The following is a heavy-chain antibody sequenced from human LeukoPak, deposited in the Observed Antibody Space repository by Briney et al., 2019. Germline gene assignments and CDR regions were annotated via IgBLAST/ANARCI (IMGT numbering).Heavy chain of an antibody. CDR1: GGSISSYY. D-gene: IGHD4-17*01. J-gene: IGHJ4*02. CDR2: INYSGST. V-gene: IGHV4-59*01. CDR3: AREGRQDYAYFDH. Sequence: SETLSLTCTVSGGSISSYYWIWIRQPPGKGQEWIGYINYSGSTNYNPSLKSRVTMSVDTSKNQFSLKLSSVTAADTAMYYCAREGRQDYAYFDHWGQGSLVTVSS.